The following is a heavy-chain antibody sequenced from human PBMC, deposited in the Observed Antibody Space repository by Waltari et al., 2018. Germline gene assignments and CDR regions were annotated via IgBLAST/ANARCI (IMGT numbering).Heavy chain of an antibody. CDR3: ARDPLNDYGGWDDY. V-gene: IGHV3-23*01. CDR1: GVIFSSSA. Sequence: EVERLESGGTLVQPGGSLRVSCAASGVIFSSSAFSWVRQAPGRGLEWVSSISGSGENTYYAESVKGRFTISRDNSKNTVFLQMNNLRVDDTAIYYCARDPLNDYGGWDDYWGQGTLVTVSS. CDR2: ISGSGENT. D-gene: IGHD4-17*01. J-gene: IGHJ4*02.